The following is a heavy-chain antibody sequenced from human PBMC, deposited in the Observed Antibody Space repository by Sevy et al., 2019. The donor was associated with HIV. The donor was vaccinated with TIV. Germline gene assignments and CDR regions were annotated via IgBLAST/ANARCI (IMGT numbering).Heavy chain of an antibody. CDR2: IYYSGST. J-gene: IGHJ3*02. D-gene: IGHD3-3*01. CDR3: ARADNFWSGYHDAFDI. V-gene: IGHV4-59*01. Sequence: SETLSLTCTVSGGSISSYYWSWIRQPPGKGLEWIGYIYYSGSTNYNPSLKSRVTISVETSKNQFSLKLSSVTAADTAVDYCARADNFWSGYHDAFDIWGQGTMVTVSS. CDR1: GGSISSYY.